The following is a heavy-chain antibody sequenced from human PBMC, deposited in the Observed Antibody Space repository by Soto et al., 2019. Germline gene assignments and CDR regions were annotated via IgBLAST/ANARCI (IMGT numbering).Heavy chain of an antibody. CDR1: GGTFSSYA. V-gene: IGHV1-69*06. CDR3: PRPRYRGFWFGP. J-gene: IGHJ5*02. CDR2: IIPIFGTA. Sequence: QVQLVQSGAEVKKPGSSVKVSCKASGGTFSSYAISWVRQAPGQGLEWMGGIIPIFGTANYAQKFQGRVMITADKSTSTAYMELSSLRSEDTAVYYCPRPRYRGFWFGPWGQGTLVTVSS. D-gene: IGHD1-1*01.